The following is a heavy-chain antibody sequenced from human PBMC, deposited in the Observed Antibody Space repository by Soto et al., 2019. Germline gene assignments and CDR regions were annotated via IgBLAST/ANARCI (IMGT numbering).Heavy chain of an antibody. Sequence: QVQLVQSGAEVKKPGASVKVSCKASGYTFTSYDANWLRQATGQGLEWMGWMNPNSGNTGSAQKFQGRVTMTRNTSITTAYLELGSLRSEDTAVYYCASWAGYSSWGQGTLVTVSS. CDR1: GYTFTSYD. D-gene: IGHD3-9*01. V-gene: IGHV1-8*01. CDR3: ASWAGYSS. CDR2: MNPNSGNT. J-gene: IGHJ4*02.